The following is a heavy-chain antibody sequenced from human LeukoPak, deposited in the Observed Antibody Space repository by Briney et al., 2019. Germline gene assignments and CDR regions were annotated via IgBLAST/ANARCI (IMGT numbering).Heavy chain of an antibody. CDR1: GFTFSSYW. J-gene: IGHJ4*02. D-gene: IGHD6-13*01. V-gene: IGHV3-74*01. CDR2: INSDGSST. CDR3: ARDPGEQQLAL. Sequence: PGWSLRLSCAASGFTFSSYWMHWVRHAPGKGLVWVSRINSDGSSTSYADSVKGRFTISRDNAKNTLYLQMNSLRAEDTAVYYCARDPGEQQLALWGQGTLVTVSS.